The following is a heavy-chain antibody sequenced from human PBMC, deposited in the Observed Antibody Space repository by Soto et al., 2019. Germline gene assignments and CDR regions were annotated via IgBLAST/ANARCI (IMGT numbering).Heavy chain of an antibody. V-gene: IGHV1-18*04. CDR1: GYTFPNFG. CDR3: TRDSKYHDIWTGYFVNDH. J-gene: IGHJ4*02. D-gene: IGHD3-9*01. CDR2: ISTDNGDT. Sequence: QVQLVQSGAEVKKPGASVKVSCKASGYTFPNFGISWVRQAPGQGLEWLGWISTDNGDTKYAQKIQARVTLTTDTATTTVYMELTSLRPDDTAVYYCTRDSKYHDIWTGYFVNDHWGQGTLVTVSS.